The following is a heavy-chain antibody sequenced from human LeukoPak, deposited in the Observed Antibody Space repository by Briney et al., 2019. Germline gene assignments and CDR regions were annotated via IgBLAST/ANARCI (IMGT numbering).Heavy chain of an antibody. CDR3: AREGTLEKVYYYYMDV. D-gene: IGHD1-1*01. V-gene: IGHV4-31*03. J-gene: IGHJ6*03. CDR2: IYYSGST. Sequence: SQTLSLTCTVSGGSISSGGYYWSWIRQHPGKGLEWIGYIYYSGSTYYNPSLKSRVTISVDTSKNQFSLKLSSVTAADTAVYYCAREGTLEKVYYYYMDVWGKGTTVTASS. CDR1: GGSISSGGYY.